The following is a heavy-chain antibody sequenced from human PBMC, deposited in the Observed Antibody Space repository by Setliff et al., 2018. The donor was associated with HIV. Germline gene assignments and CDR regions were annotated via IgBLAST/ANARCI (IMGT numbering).Heavy chain of an antibody. CDR2: MNPNSGNT. CDR3: ARGRKQPITIFGVVSRNVAHYFDY. D-gene: IGHD3-3*01. CDR1: GYTFTSYD. J-gene: IGHJ4*02. Sequence: GASVKVSCKASGYTFTSYDINWVRQATGQGLEWMGWMNPNSGNTGYAQKFQGRVTMTRNTSISTAYMELSSLRSEDTAVYYCARGRKQPITIFGVVSRNVAHYFDYRGQGTLVTVSS. V-gene: IGHV1-8*02.